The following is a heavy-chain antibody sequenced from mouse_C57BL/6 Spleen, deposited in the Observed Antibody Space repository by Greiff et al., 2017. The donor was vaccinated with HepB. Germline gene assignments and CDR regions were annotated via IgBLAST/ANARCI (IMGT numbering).Heavy chain of an antibody. CDR3: ARPLFYAMDY. J-gene: IGHJ4*01. V-gene: IGHV1-59*01. Sequence: VQLQQPGAELVRPGTSVKLSCKASGYTFTSYWMHWVKQRPGQGLEWIGVIDPSDSYTNYNQKFKGKATLTVDTSSSTAYMQLSSLTSEDSAVYYCARPLFYAMDYWGQGTSVTVSS. CDR1: GYTFTSYW. CDR2: IDPSDSYT. D-gene: IGHD6-5*01.